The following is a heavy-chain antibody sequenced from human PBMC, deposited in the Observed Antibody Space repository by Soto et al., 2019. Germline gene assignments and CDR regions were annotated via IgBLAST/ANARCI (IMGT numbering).Heavy chain of an antibody. Sequence: QVHLQESGPGLVKPSETLSLTCTVTGASISSYYWSWIRQPPGKGLEWIGCISYSETTNYSPSLKSRVSMSLDTSKNQVSLKLSSVTAADTAVYYCARYSGTYYVYWGQGTLVTVSS. J-gene: IGHJ4*02. V-gene: IGHV4-59*12. CDR3: ARYSGTYYVY. D-gene: IGHD1-26*01. CDR2: ISYSETT. CDR1: GASISSYY.